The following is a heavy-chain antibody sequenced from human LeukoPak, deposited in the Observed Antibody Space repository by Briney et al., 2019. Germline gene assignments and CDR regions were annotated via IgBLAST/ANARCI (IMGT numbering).Heavy chain of an antibody. CDR2: ISWNSGSI. V-gene: IGHV3-9*01. J-gene: IGHJ4*02. Sequence: GRSLRLSCAASGFTFDDYAMHWVRQAPGKGLEWVSGISWNSGSIGYADSVKGRFTISRDNAKNSLYLQMNSLRAEDTALYYCAKDHRHSSSCSFSYWGQGTLVTVSS. CDR3: AKDHRHSSSCSFSY. D-gene: IGHD6-13*01. CDR1: GFTFDDYA.